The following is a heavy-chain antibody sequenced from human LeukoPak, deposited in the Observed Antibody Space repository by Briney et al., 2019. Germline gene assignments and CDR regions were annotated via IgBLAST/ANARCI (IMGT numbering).Heavy chain of an antibody. D-gene: IGHD6-13*01. CDR2: INHSGST. CDR1: GGSFSGYY. CDR3: ARLLVEVGDDY. J-gene: IGHJ4*02. V-gene: IGHV4-34*01. Sequence: SETLSLTCAVYGGSFSGYYWSWIRQPPGKGLEWIGEINHSGSTNYNPSLKSRVTISVDTSKNQFSLKLSPVTAADTAVYYCARLLVEVGDDYWGQGTLVTVSS.